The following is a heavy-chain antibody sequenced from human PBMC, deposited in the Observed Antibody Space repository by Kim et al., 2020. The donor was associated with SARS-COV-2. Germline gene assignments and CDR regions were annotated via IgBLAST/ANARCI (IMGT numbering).Heavy chain of an antibody. Sequence: SQTLSLTCAISGDRVSSNSAAWNWIRQSPSRGLEWLGSTYYRSKWYNDYAVSVKSRITINPDTTKNQFSLQLNSVTPEDTAVYYCARDVVVVPAASSGVYYYYYGMDVWGQGTTVTVSS. V-gene: IGHV6-1*01. D-gene: IGHD2-2*01. CDR2: TYYRSKWYN. J-gene: IGHJ6*02. CDR3: ARDVVVVPAASSGVYYYYYGMDV. CDR1: GDRVSSNSAA.